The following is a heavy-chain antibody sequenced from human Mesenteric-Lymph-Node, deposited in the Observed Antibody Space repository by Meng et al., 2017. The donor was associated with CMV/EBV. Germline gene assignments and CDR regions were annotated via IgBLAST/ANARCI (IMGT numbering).Heavy chain of an antibody. J-gene: IGHJ4*02. CDR2: ISAYNGNT. D-gene: IGHD5-18*01. V-gene: IGHV1-18*04. Sequence: VSVKVSCEASGYTFIGYYIHWLRQARGQGLEWMGWISAYNGNTNNAQKLQGRVTMTTDTSTSTAYMELRSLRSDDTAGYYCASSRGYSYDYWGQGTLVTVSS. CDR1: GYTFIGYY. CDR3: ASSRGYSYDY.